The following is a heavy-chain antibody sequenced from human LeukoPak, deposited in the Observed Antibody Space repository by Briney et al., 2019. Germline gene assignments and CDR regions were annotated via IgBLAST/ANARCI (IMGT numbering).Heavy chain of an antibody. V-gene: IGHV4-34*01. Sequence: PSETLSLTCAVYGGSFSGYYWSWIRQPPGKGLEWIGEINHSESTNYNPSLKSRVTISVDTSKNQFSLKLSSVTAADTAVYYCAGMAWSGYYTHHYFDYWGQGTLVTVSS. CDR1: GGSFSGYY. J-gene: IGHJ4*02. CDR2: INHSEST. CDR3: AGMAWSGYYTHHYFDY. D-gene: IGHD3-3*01.